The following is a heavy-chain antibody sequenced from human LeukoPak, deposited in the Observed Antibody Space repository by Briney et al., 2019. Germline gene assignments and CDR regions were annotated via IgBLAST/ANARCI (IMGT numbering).Heavy chain of an antibody. CDR3: ATITLDSSRRGDY. Sequence: GGSLRLSCAASGFTFSSYGMHWVRQAPGKGLEWVAFIRYDGSNKYYADSVKGRFTISRDNSKSTLYLQMNSLRAEDTAVYYCATITLDSSRRGDYWGQGTLVTVSS. D-gene: IGHD3-22*01. CDR1: GFTFSSYG. V-gene: IGHV3-30*02. CDR2: IRYDGSNK. J-gene: IGHJ4*02.